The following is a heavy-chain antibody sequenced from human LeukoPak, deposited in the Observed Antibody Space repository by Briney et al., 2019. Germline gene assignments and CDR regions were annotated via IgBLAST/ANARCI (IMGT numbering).Heavy chain of an antibody. V-gene: IGHV3-30*18. CDR1: GFTFSSYG. D-gene: IGHD3-22*01. Sequence: GGSLRLSCAASGFTFSSYGMHWVRQAPGKGLEWVAVISYDGSNKYYADSAKGRFTISRDNSKNTLYLQMNSLRAEDTAVYYCAKDLLYYDSSGGAFDYWGQGTLVTVSS. CDR3: AKDLLYYDSSGGAFDY. J-gene: IGHJ4*02. CDR2: ISYDGSNK.